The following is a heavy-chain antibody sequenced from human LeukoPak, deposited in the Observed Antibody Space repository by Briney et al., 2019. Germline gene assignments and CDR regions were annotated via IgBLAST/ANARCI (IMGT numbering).Heavy chain of an antibody. Sequence: GRSLRLSCVASGFSFDDYVMHWVRQAPGKGLEWVSFISWSSNSVAYADSVRGRFTISRDNAKNSLYLQMNSLRAEDTALYYCARDSSSGSYSYYYMDVWGIGTTVTVSS. CDR2: ISWSSNSV. D-gene: IGHD3-10*01. V-gene: IGHV3-9*01. J-gene: IGHJ6*03. CDR3: ARDSSSGSYSYYYMDV. CDR1: GFSFDDYV.